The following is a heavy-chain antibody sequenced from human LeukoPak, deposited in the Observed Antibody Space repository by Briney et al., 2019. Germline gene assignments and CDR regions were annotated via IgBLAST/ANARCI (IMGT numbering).Heavy chain of an antibody. CDR3: ARDRYSSGWYNWFDP. V-gene: IGHV1-69*06. J-gene: IGHJ5*02. CDR1: GGTFSSYA. Sequence: SVKVSCKASGGTFSSYAISWVQQAPGQGLEWMGGIIPIFGTANYAQKFQGRVTITADKSTSTAYMELSSLRSEDTAVYYCARDRYSSGWYNWFDPWGQGTLVTVSS. CDR2: IIPIFGTA. D-gene: IGHD6-19*01.